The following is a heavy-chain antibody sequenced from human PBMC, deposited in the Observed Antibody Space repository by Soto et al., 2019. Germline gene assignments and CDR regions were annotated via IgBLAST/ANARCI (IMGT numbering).Heavy chain of an antibody. V-gene: IGHV1-69*13. CDR1: GGTFSSYT. Sequence: GASLKVSCKASGGTFSSYTISWVRQAPGQGLEWMGGIIPIFGTANYAQKFQGRVTITADESTSTAYMELSSLRSEDTAVYYCARGSYGSGSYQVGYYYCMDVWRQGTTVTVSS. CDR3: ARGSYGSGSYQVGYYYCMDV. CDR2: IIPIFGTA. J-gene: IGHJ6*02. D-gene: IGHD3-10*01.